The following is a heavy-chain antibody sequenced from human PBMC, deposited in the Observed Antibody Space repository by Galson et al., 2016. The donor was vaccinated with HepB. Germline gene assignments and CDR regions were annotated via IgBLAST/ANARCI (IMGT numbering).Heavy chain of an antibody. J-gene: IGHJ6*02. CDR3: AKDNSGRKVFTMVRELSSMDV. Sequence: SLRLSCAASGFTFRSYAMSWVRQAPGKGLEWVSTISGSGGSTHYGDSVKGRFTISRDNSKNIVYLQMNSLRAEDTAVYYCAKDNSGRKVFTMVRELSSMDVWGQGTTVTVSS. CDR1: GFTFRSYA. V-gene: IGHV3-23*01. CDR2: ISGSGGST. D-gene: IGHD3-10*01.